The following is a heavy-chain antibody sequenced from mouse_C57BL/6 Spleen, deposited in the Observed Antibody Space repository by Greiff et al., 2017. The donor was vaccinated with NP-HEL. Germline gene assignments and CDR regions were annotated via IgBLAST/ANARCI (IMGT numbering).Heavy chain of an antibody. CDR2: IYPGSGNT. D-gene: IGHD3-2*02. Sequence: VKVVESGAELVRPGASVKLSCKASGYTFTDYYINWVKQRPGQGLEWIARIYPGSGNTYYNEKFKGKATLTAEKSSSTAYMQLSSLTSEDSAVYFCARDSSGYDAMDYWGQGTSVTVSS. CDR3: ARDSSGYDAMDY. V-gene: IGHV1-76*01. J-gene: IGHJ4*01. CDR1: GYTFTDYY.